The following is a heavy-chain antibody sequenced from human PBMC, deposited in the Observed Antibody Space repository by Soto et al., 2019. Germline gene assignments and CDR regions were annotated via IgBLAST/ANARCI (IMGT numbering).Heavy chain of an antibody. Sequence: ASVNVSCKASGYTFTSYAMHWVRQAPGQRLEWMGWINAGNGNTKYSQKFQGRVTITRDTSASTAYMELSSLRSEDTAVYYCAKDSSSWPALFDYWGQGTLVTVSS. J-gene: IGHJ4*02. CDR2: INAGNGNT. CDR3: AKDSSSWPALFDY. V-gene: IGHV1-3*01. CDR1: GYTFTSYA. D-gene: IGHD6-13*01.